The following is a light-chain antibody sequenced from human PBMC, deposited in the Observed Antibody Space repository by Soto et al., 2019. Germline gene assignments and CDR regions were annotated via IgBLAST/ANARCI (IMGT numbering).Light chain of an antibody. CDR3: QQYGSSPPT. V-gene: IGKV3-20*01. CDR2: GAS. J-gene: IGKJ1*01. CDR1: QSVSSNY. Sequence: EIVLTQSPGTLSLSPGERATLSCRASQSVSSNYLAWYQRKPGQAPRLLIYGASNRATGIPNRFSGSGSGTDFIRTITRLEPEDFVVYYCQQYGSSPPTFGQGTKVEI.